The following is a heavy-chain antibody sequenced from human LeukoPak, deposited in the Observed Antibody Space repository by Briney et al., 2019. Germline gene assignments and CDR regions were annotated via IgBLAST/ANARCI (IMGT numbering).Heavy chain of an antibody. Sequence: GESLKISCKGSGYRFTTYWLGWVRQMPGKGLEWMGVIHPGDSDIRYSPSFQGQVTISADRSIGTAYLQWSSLKASDTAMYYCARQGGVAVGGAFNYWGQGTLVTVSS. CDR2: IHPGDSDI. J-gene: IGHJ4*02. CDR1: GYRFTTYW. D-gene: IGHD6-13*01. CDR3: ARQGGVAVGGAFNY. V-gene: IGHV5-51*01.